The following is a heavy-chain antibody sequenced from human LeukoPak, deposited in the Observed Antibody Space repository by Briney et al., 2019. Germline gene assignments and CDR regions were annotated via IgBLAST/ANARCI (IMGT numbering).Heavy chain of an antibody. D-gene: IGHD2-2*01. CDR3: GKDLFPYCSSTSCYAGGGGIFDY. CDR2: IWYDGSNK. J-gene: IGHJ4*02. CDR1: GFTFSSYG. Sequence: PGRSLRLSCAASGFTFSSYGMHWVRQAPGKGLEWVAVIWYDGSNKYYADSVKGRFTISRDNSKNTLYLQMNSLRAEDTAVYYCGKDLFPYCSSTSCYAGGGGIFDYWGQGTLVTVSS. V-gene: IGHV3-33*06.